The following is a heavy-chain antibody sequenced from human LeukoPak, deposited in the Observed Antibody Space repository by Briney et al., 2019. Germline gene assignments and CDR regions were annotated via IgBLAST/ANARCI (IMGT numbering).Heavy chain of an antibody. V-gene: IGHV3-64*01. D-gene: IGHD3-16*01. CDR2: ISRDGAST. Sequence: PGGSLRLSCVVSGFTFSSYAIHWVRQAPGKGLEYVSAISRDGASTFYANSVKGRFTTSRDNSENMVWLQMGSLRPDDMGVYYCARSWGSSGFHPIDPLYGMDVWGQGTTVTVSS. CDR1: GFTFSSYA. CDR3: ARSWGSSGFHPIDPLYGMDV. J-gene: IGHJ6*02.